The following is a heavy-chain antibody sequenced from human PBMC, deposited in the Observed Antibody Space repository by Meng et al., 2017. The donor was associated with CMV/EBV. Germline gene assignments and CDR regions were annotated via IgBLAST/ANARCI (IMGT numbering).Heavy chain of an antibody. D-gene: IGHD3-10*01. V-gene: IGHV3-53*01. CDR1: GFTVSSNY. CDR3: ARGYYGSGRDY. Sequence: GESLKISCAASGFTVSSNYMSWVRQAPGKGLEWVSVIYSGGSTYYAGSVKGRFTISRDNSKNTLYLQMNSLRAEDTAVYYCARGYYGSGRDYWGQGTLVTVSS. CDR2: IYSGGST. J-gene: IGHJ4*02.